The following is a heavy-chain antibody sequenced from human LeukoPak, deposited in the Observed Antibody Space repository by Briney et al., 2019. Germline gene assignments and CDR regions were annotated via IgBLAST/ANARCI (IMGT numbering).Heavy chain of an antibody. CDR3: ARGKGNYGDLASFDY. J-gene: IGHJ4*02. V-gene: IGHV1-2*02. D-gene: IGHD4-17*01. CDR2: INPNSGDT. Sequence: ASVKVSCKASGYIFTGYYIHLVRQAPGQGLEWMGWINPNSGDTKYAQKFQGRVTMTRDTSNNTVYMDLTRLIFDDTAMYYCARGKGNYGDLASFDYWGQGTLVTVSS. CDR1: GYIFTGYY.